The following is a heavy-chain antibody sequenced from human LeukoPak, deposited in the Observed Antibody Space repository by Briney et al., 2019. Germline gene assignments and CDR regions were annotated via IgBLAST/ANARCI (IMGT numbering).Heavy chain of an antibody. CDR3: AREGRGSYFDY. Sequence: TGGSLRLSCAASGFTFSSNSMNWVRQAPGKGLEWIADIRNTGVIYYADSVRGRFTISPDNAKNSLFLQMNSLGDEDTAVYYCAREGRGSYFDYWGQGTLVTVSP. J-gene: IGHJ4*02. D-gene: IGHD1-26*01. CDR1: GFTFSSNS. V-gene: IGHV3-48*02. CDR2: IRNTGVI.